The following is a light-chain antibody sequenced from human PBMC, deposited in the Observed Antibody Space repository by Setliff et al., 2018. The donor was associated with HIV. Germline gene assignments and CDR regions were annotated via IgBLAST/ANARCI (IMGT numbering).Light chain of an antibody. V-gene: IGLV2-14*01. CDR1: SSDIGTYNY. CDR3: CSYTSYSTLYV. CDR2: DVS. Sequence: QSALTQPASVSGSPGQSITISCIGSSSDIGTYNYVSWYQQHPGRARKLLIYDVSRRPSGVSDRFSGSKSGNSASLTIAGLQAEDEADYYCCSYTSYSTLYVFGGGTKVTVL. J-gene: IGLJ1*01.